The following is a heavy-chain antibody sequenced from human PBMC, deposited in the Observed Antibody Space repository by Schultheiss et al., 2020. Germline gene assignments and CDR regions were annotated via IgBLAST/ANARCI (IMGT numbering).Heavy chain of an antibody. CDR3: VKASRSGQQMALFHF. J-gene: IGHJ4*02. Sequence: GGSLRLSCAASGFNFDDYAMHWVRQAPGKGLEWVSGISWNSGSIGYADSVKGRFTISRDNAKKSLYLQMNSLRIEDTAFYYCVKASRSGQQMALFHFWGQGTLVTVSS. V-gene: IGHV3-9*01. CDR1: GFNFDDYA. CDR2: ISWNSGSI. D-gene: IGHD6-13*01.